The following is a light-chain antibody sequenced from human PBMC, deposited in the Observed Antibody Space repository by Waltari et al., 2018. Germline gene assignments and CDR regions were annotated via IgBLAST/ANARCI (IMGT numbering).Light chain of an antibody. CDR3: ATWDYSLDGQV. V-gene: IGLV1-44*01. Sequence: QSVLTQPPSASGTPGQRVTITCSGSRPNIGAEVVNWYQVLPGTAPKLLIYSSNQRPSRVPERFSGSKSGTSASLVISGLQSEDEAEYYCATWDYSLDGQVFGGGTKLTVL. CDR2: SSN. J-gene: IGLJ3*02. CDR1: RPNIGAEV.